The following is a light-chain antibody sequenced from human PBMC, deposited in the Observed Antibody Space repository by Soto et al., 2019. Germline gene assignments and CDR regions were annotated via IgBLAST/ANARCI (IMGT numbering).Light chain of an antibody. CDR2: EVT. Sequence: QSVLTQPASVSGSPGQSITISCTGTSGDIGGYNYVSWYQQHPGKAPKLLISEVTNRPSGVSNRFSGSKSGNTASLTISGLLAEDEADYYCSSYTRNTTPVVFGGGTQLTVL. CDR3: SSYTRNTTPVV. J-gene: IGLJ2*01. CDR1: SGDIGGYNY. V-gene: IGLV2-14*01.